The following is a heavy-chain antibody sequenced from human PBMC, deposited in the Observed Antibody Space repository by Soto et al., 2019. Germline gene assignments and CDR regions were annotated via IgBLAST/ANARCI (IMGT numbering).Heavy chain of an antibody. CDR1: GYSFTSYW. V-gene: IGHV5-10-1*01. CDR3: ARSMALDIAVVPAPSGYYYYGMDV. CDR2: IDPSDSYT. D-gene: IGHD2-2*01. Sequence: GESLKISCKGSGYSFTSYWISWVRQMPGKGLEWMGRIDPSDSYTNYSPSFQGHVTISADKSISTAYLQWSSLKASDTAMYYCARSMALDIAVVPAPSGYYYYGMDVWGQGTTVTVSS. J-gene: IGHJ6*02.